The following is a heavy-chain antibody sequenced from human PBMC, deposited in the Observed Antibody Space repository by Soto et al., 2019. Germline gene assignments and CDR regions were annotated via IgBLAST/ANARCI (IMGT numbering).Heavy chain of an antibody. CDR3: ARERIAVAEVSNYFDY. CDR1: GFTFSSYG. V-gene: IGHV3-33*01. D-gene: IGHD6-19*01. J-gene: IGHJ4*02. CDR2: IWYDGSNK. Sequence: GGSLRLSCAASGFTFSSYGMHWVRQAPGKGLEWVAVIWYDGSNKYYADSVKGRFTISRDNSKNTLYLQMNSLRAEDTAVYYCARERIAVAEVSNYFDYWGQGTLVTVSS.